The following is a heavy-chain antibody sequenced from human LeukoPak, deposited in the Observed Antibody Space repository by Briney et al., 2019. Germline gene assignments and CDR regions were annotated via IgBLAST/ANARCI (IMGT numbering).Heavy chain of an antibody. Sequence: SETLSLTCAVYGGSFSGYYWGWIRQPPGKGLEWIGEINHSGSTNYNPSLKSRVTISVDTSKNQFSLKLSSVTAADTAVYYCARGDWLFPSYSSGWYSLDYWGQGTLVTVSS. CDR3: ARGDWLFPSYSSGWYSLDY. CDR1: GGSFSGYY. D-gene: IGHD6-19*01. V-gene: IGHV4-34*01. J-gene: IGHJ4*02. CDR2: INHSGST.